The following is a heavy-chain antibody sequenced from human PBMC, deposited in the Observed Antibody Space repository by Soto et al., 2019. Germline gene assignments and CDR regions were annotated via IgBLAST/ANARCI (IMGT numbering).Heavy chain of an antibody. CDR2: IYYSGST. CDR1: GGSIRRCY. Sequence: ASEALSLPCTVSGGSIRRCYWSGSRQPPGKGLEWIGYIYYSGSTNYNPSLKSRVTISVDTSKNQFSLKLSSVTAADTAVYYCARLGAYYQSLDPWGPGTLVTVYS. V-gene: IGHV4-59*01. J-gene: IGHJ5*02. CDR3: ARLGAYYQSLDP. D-gene: IGHD2-21*01.